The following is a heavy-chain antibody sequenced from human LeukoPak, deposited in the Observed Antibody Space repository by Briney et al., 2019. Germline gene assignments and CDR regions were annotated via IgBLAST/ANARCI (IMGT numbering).Heavy chain of an antibody. CDR3: AREGRWGVKYFFDF. J-gene: IGHJ4*02. CDR1: GGSLTSHH. CDR2: IYHTGST. V-gene: IGHV4-59*11. D-gene: IGHD4-23*01. Sequence: KPSETLSLTCNVSGGSLTSHHWSWVRQSPEKGLEWIGQIYHTGSTHYNPSLRSRFAISVDTSTNRFFLNVKSVTAADTAVYCAREGRWGVKYFFDFWGQGTLVIVSS.